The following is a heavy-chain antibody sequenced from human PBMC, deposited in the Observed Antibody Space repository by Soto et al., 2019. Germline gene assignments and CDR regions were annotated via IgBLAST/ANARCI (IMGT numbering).Heavy chain of an antibody. Sequence: QVQLEQSGGEVKQPGSSVRVSCKTSGGTFSTYAINWVRQAPGQGLEWVGGIIPLFGTADYSQKCQGRVTITADESTSTAYMELSSLRFDDTAVYFCARPKGTYSSGYYYFDFWGQGTLVTVSS. V-gene: IGHV1-69*01. CDR2: IIPLFGTA. J-gene: IGHJ4*02. CDR3: ARPKGTYSSGYYYFDF. CDR1: GGTFSTYA. D-gene: IGHD6-19*01.